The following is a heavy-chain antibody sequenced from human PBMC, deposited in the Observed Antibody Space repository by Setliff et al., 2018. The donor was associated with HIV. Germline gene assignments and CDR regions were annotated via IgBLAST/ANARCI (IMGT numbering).Heavy chain of an antibody. D-gene: IGHD6-6*01. J-gene: IGHJ6*02. CDR1: GFAFSDYD. CDR2: IGTGGDT. CDR3: TRELNGHTSSHYYFGLDV. V-gene: IGHV3-13*01. Sequence: PGGSLRLSCATSGFAFSDYDFHWVRQVTGEGLEWVSAIGTGGDTYYADSVKGRFTISRENAKSSLYLQMNNVRAGDTAVYYCTRELNGHTSSHYYFGLDVWGQGTTVTVSS.